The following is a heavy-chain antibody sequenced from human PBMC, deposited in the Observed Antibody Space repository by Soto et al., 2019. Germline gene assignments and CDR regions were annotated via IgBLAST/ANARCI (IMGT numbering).Heavy chain of an antibody. Sequence: GASLKISCQGSAYCFNSYWIGWVRQRPGKALEWMGRINPSDSYTTYSPSFQGHVTISTDKSFGTAYLQWSGLKASDTAMYYCARLGYCTGTSCYTFDSWGQGSLVTVSS. CDR3: ARLGYCTGTSCYTFDS. CDR1: AYCFNSYW. CDR2: INPSDSYT. D-gene: IGHD2-2*02. V-gene: IGHV5-10-1*01. J-gene: IGHJ4*02.